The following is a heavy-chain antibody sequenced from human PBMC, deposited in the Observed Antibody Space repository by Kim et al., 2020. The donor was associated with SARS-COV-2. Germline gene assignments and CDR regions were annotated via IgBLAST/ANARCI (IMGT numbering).Heavy chain of an antibody. D-gene: IGHD1-1*01. CDR3: ARARTTGTPNEYYFDY. V-gene: IGHV3-53*01. J-gene: IGHJ4*02. CDR1: GFTVSSNY. Sequence: GGSLRLSCAASGFTVSSNYMSWVRQAPGKGLEWVSVIYSGGSTYYADSVKGRFTISRDNSKNTLYLQMNSLRAEDTAVYYCARARTTGTPNEYYFDYWGQGTLVTVSS. CDR2: IYSGGST.